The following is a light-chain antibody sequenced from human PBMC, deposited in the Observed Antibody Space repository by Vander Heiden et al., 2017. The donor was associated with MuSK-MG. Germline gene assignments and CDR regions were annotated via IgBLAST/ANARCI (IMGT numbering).Light chain of an antibody. CDR2: ELS. J-gene: IGKJ4*01. Sequence: DIVMTHTPPSLSVTPGQPASISFNCSQRLLHSDGKTYLYWYLQKPGQPPQLLLYELSHRWLGVPERFSGWGSAIDFTLKVSLVVAQDVGVYLFMHSIQLPIAFGGGTKVEIK. V-gene: IGKV2D-29*01. CDR3: MHSIQLPIA. CDR1: QRLLHSDGKTY.